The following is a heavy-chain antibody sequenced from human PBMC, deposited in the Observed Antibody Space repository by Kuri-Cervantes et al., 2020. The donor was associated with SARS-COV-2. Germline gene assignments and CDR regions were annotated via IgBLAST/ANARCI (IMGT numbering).Heavy chain of an antibody. D-gene: IGHD1-14*01. CDR3: ARDPRYLARGGGFDY. Sequence: GSLRLSCAVYGGSFSGYYWSWIRQPPGKGLEWIGEINHSGSTNYNPSLKSRVTTSVDTSKDQFSLKLSSVTAADTAVYYCARDPRYLARGGGFDYWGQGTLVTVSS. V-gene: IGHV4-34*01. CDR1: GGSFSGYY. CDR2: INHSGST. J-gene: IGHJ4*02.